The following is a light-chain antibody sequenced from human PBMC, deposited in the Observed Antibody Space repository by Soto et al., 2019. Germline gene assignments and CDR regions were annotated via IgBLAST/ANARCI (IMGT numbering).Light chain of an antibody. CDR1: SSDVGAYNY. V-gene: IGLV2-8*01. CDR2: EVS. CDR3: SSFAVGNNFCV. Sequence: QSALTQPPSASGSPGQSVTISCTGTSSDVGAYNYVSWYQQHPGKAPKLMIYEVSKRPSGVPDRFSDSKSGNTASLTVSGLQAEDEADYYCSSFAVGNNFCVFGTGTKVTVL. J-gene: IGLJ1*01.